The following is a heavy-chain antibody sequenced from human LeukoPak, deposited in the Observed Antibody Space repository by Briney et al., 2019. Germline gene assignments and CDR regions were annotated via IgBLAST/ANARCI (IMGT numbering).Heavy chain of an antibody. CDR1: GYTFTNYY. V-gene: IGHV1-46*01. Sequence: ASVNVSCKTSGYTFTNYYLHWVRQAPRQGLEWMGIINPSGESTIYAQKFQGRVTMTRDTDMSTVYMELSSLRSEDTADYFCTRAQSRDYGIDYWGPGNLVTVSS. D-gene: IGHD4-17*01. J-gene: IGHJ4*02. CDR2: INPSGEST. CDR3: TRAQSRDYGIDY.